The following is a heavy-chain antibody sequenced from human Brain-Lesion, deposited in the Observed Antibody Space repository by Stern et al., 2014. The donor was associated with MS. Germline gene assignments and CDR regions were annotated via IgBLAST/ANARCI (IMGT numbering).Heavy chain of an antibody. D-gene: IGHD1-26*01. V-gene: IGHV4-39*01. CDR3: ARHDSVPRPSQLYSARDRGPGYFDY. CDR1: GGSISSSTYY. Sequence: QLQLQESGPGLVKPSETLSLTCTVSGGSISSSTYYWAWIRQPPGKGLEWIGNIYYSGFTYYNPSLKSRVTLSVDMSQNQFSLKLSSVTAADTAIYYCARHDSVPRPSQLYSARDRGPGYFDYWGQGTLVTVSS. J-gene: IGHJ4*02. CDR2: IYYSGFT.